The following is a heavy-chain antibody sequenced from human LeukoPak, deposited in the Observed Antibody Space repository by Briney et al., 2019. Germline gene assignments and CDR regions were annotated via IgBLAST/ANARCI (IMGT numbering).Heavy chain of an antibody. D-gene: IGHD1-26*01. Sequence: GGSLRLSCAASGFTFSSYEINWVRQAPGKGLEWVSYISSSGSTIYYADSVKDRFTISRDNAKNSLYLQMNSLRAEDTAVYYCAREGGSYYCTGRPCYDYWGQGTLVTVSS. CDR2: ISSSGSTI. CDR3: AREGGSYYCTGRPCYDY. CDR1: GFTFSSYE. J-gene: IGHJ4*02. V-gene: IGHV3-48*03.